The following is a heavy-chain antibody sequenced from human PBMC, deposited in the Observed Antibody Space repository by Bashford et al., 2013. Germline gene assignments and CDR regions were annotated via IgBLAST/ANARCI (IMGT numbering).Heavy chain of an antibody. D-gene: IGHD2-15*01. V-gene: IGHV3-21*01. CDR3: ARDRVAEYYFDY. CDR2: ISSSSSYI. CDR1: GFDFSSYS. J-gene: IGHJ4*02. Sequence: GSLRLSCAVSGFDFSSYSMNWVRQAPGKGLEWVSSISSSSSYIYYADSVKGRFTISRDNAKNSLYLQMNSLRAEDTAVYYCARDRVAEYYFDYWGQGTLVTVSS.